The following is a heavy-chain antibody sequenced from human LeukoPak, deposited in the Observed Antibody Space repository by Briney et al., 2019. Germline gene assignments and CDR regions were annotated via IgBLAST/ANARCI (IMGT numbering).Heavy chain of an antibody. CDR3: ARVGAYSYESGPYEDY. J-gene: IGHJ4*02. CDR1: GGTFNHYA. D-gene: IGHD3-10*01. V-gene: IGHV1-69*05. Sequence: SVKVSCKASGGTFNHYAITWVRQAPGQGLEWMGEIIPIFGTANYAQKFQHRGTITTHEYTRTAHMELNPLISEDDAVYYCARVGAYSYESGPYEDYWGQGTMVTVSS. CDR2: IIPIFGTA.